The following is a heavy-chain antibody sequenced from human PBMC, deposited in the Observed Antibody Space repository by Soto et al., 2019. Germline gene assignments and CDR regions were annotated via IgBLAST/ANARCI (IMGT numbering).Heavy chain of an antibody. V-gene: IGHV3-21*01. CDR1: GFTFSSYS. D-gene: IGHD1-1*01. J-gene: IGHJ4*02. CDR3: ARGYDGWNDDSSSFDY. Sequence: GGSLRLSCAASGFTFSSYSMNWVRQAPGKGLEWVSSISSSSSYIYYADSVKGRFTISRDNAKNSLYLQMNSLRAEDTAVYYCARGYDGWNDDSSSFDYWGQGTLVTVSS. CDR2: ISSSSSYI.